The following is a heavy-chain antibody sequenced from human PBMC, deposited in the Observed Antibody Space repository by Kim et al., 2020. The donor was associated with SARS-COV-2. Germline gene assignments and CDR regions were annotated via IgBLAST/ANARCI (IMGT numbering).Heavy chain of an antibody. D-gene: IGHD6-6*01. CDR2: INPNSGGT. J-gene: IGHJ6*01. Sequence: ASVKVSCKASGYTFTGYYIHWVRQAPGQGLEWMGWINPNSGGTNYAQKFQGWVTMTTDTPTSTAYMELSSLRSDDTAVYYCASAVPRDFADDEYDGDYYY. CDR1: GYTFTGYY. CDR3: ASAVPRDFADDEYDGDYYY. V-gene: IGHV1-2*04.